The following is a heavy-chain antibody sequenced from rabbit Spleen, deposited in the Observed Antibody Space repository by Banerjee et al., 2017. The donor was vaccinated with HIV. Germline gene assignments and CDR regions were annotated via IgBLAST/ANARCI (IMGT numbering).Heavy chain of an antibody. CDR2: IYAGSTGST. CDR3: ARDTGSSFSSYGMDL. J-gene: IGHJ6*01. Sequence: QQQLEESGGGLVQPEGSLTLTCKASGLDFSSNEYMCWVRQAPGKGLEWIACIYAGSTGSTYYASWAKGRFTISKTSSTTVTLQMTSLTAADTATYFCARDTGSSFSSYGMDLWGPGTLVTVS. D-gene: IGHD8-1*01. V-gene: IGHV1S45*01. CDR1: GLDFSSNEY.